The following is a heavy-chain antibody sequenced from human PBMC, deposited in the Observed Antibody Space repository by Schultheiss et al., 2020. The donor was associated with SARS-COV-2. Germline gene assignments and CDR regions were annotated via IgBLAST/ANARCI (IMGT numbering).Heavy chain of an antibody. CDR1: GFTFSDYY. V-gene: IGHV3-11*01. CDR3: ARGYDYVWGGTAYYYYGMDV. Sequence: GGSLRLSFAASGFTFSDYYMSWIRQAPGKGLEWVSYISSSGSTIYYADSVKGRFTISRDNAKNSLYLQMNSLRAEDTAVYYCARGYDYVWGGTAYYYYGMDVWGQGTTVTVSS. D-gene: IGHD3-16*01. J-gene: IGHJ6*02. CDR2: ISSSGSTI.